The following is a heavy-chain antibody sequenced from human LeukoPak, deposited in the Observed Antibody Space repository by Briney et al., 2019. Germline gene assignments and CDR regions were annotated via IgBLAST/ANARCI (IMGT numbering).Heavy chain of an antibody. V-gene: IGHV3-74*01. CDR2: IRGDENEI. D-gene: IGHD3-10*01. CDR1: GFTFSSHW. Sequence: GGSLRLSCEASGFTFSSHWMHWVRQVPGKGLVWVARIRGDENEIDYADSVKGRFTISRDNAKNTLYLQMNSLRVEDTAVYFCARGHEPGSTRHWDFWGQGTLVTVSS. CDR3: ARGHEPGSTRHWDF. J-gene: IGHJ4*02.